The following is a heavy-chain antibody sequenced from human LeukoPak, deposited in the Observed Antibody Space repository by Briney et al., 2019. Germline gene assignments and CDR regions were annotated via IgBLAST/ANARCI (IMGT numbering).Heavy chain of an antibody. CDR2: ISGSGGST. V-gene: IGHV3-23*01. D-gene: IGHD1-26*01. J-gene: IGHJ3*02. CDR1: GFTFSSYA. Sequence: TGGSLRLSCAASGFTFSSYAMSWVRQAPGKGLEWVSAISGSGGSTYYADSVKGRFTISRDNSKNTLYLQMNSLRAEDTAVYYCAKSIVGATGSGAFDIWGQGTMVTVSS. CDR3: AKSIVGATGSGAFDI.